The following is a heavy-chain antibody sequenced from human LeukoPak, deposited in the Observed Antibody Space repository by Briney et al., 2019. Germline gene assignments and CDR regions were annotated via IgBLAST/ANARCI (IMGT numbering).Heavy chain of an antibody. D-gene: IGHD3-22*01. CDR3: AREGSYYYDSSGYYLFDY. CDR2: ISSSGSTI. J-gene: IGHJ4*02. CDR1: GFTFSSYE. Sequence: GGSLRLSCAASGFTFSSYEMNWVRQAPGKGLEWVSYISSSGSTIYYADSVKGRFTISRDNAKNSLYLQMNSLRAEDTAVYYCAREGSYYYDSSGYYLFDYWGQGTLVTVSS. V-gene: IGHV3-48*03.